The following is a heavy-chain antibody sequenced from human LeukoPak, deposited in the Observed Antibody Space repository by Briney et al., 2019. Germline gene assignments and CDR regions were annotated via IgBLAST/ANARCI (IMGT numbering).Heavy chain of an antibody. V-gene: IGHV4-59*01. CDR2: IYYSGST. CDR1: GGSISSYY. D-gene: IGHD6-6*01. J-gene: IGHJ5*02. Sequence: SETLSLTCAVSGGSISSYYWSWIRQPPGKGLEWIGYIYYSGSTNYNPSLKSRVTISVDTSKNQFSLKLSSVTAADTAVYYCASPRARPRNWFDPWGQGTLVTVSS. CDR3: ASPRARPRNWFDP.